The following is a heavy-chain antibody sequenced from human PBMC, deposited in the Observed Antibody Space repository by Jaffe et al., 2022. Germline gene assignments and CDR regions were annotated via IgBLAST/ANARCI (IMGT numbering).Heavy chain of an antibody. CDR1: GYSISSGYY. J-gene: IGHJ5*02. Sequence: QVQLQESGPGLVKPSETLSLTCAVSGYSISSGYYWGWIRQPPGKGLEWIGSIYHSGSTYYNPSLKSRVTISVDTSKNQFSLKLSSVTAADTAVYYCARWYLKLRYFDWSPGWFDPWGQGTLVTVSS. V-gene: IGHV4-38-2*01. CDR3: ARWYLKLRYFDWSPGWFDP. CDR2: IYHSGST. D-gene: IGHD3-9*01.